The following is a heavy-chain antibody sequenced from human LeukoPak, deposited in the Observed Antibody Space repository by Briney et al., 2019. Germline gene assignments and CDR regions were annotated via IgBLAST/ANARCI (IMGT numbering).Heavy chain of an antibody. Sequence: GASVKVSCKASGGTFSSYTISWVRQAPGQGLEWMGRIIPILGIANYAQKFQGRVTITADKSTSTAYMELSSLRSEDTAVYYCAREPLRYYYDSSGYSWGQGTLVTVSS. CDR2: IIPILGIA. D-gene: IGHD3-22*01. V-gene: IGHV1-69*04. CDR3: AREPLRYYYDSSGYS. J-gene: IGHJ4*02. CDR1: GGTFSSYT.